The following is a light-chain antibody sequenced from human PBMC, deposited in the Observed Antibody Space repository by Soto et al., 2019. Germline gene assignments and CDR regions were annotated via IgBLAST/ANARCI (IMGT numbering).Light chain of an antibody. CDR2: SNN. V-gene: IGLV1-47*02. Sequence: QPVLTQPPSASGTPGQRVFISCSGSSSNIGGTNYAYWYQQLPGAAPKLLMHSNNLRPSGVPERISGSKSGTSASLAISGLRSEDEAVYYCASWDDRLGAVIFGGGTKLTVL. CDR3: ASWDDRLGAVI. CDR1: SSNIGGTNY. J-gene: IGLJ2*01.